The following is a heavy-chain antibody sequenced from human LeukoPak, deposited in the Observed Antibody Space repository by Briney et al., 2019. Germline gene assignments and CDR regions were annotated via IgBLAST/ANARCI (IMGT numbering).Heavy chain of an antibody. J-gene: IGHJ4*02. D-gene: IGHD6-25*01. Sequence: SETLSLTCIVSGGSISSSNYYWGWIRQPPGKGLEWIGTIYYTGSTYYNPSLKSRVTISVDTSKNQFSLKLSSVTAADTAAYYCARLSGAALDWGQGTLVTVSS. CDR3: ARLSGAALD. CDR2: IYYTGST. CDR1: GGSISSSNYY. V-gene: IGHV4-39*07.